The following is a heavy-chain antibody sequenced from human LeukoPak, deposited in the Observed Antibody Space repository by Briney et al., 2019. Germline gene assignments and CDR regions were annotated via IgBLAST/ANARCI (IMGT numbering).Heavy chain of an antibody. CDR2: IDPSGGST. D-gene: IGHD3-10*01. Sequence: ASVKLSCKASAYTFNSYLMHWVRQAPGQGLEWMGIIDPSGGSTGYAQKLQGRVTMTRDTSTSTVYMEMSSLRSEDTAVYYCARDLGLRGVTNWFDPWGQGTLVTVSS. CDR1: AYTFNSYL. CDR3: ARDLGLRGVTNWFDP. V-gene: IGHV1-46*02. J-gene: IGHJ5*02.